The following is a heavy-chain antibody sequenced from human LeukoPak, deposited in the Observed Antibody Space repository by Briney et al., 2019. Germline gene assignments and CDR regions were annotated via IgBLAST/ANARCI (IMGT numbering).Heavy chain of an antibody. V-gene: IGHV1-69*13. CDR1: GGTFSSYA. CDR3: ARDYCYGSGSYWFDY. CDR2: IIPIFGTA. D-gene: IGHD3-10*01. Sequence: ASVKVSCKASGGTFSSYAISWARQAPGQGLEWMGGIIPIFGTANYAQKFQGRVTITADESTSTAYMELSSLRSEDTAVYYCARDYCYGSGSYWFDYWGQGTLVTVSS. J-gene: IGHJ4*02.